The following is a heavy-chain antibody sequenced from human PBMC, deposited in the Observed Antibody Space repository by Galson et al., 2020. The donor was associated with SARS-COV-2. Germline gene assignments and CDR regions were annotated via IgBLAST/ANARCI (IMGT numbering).Heavy chain of an antibody. CDR2: ISYDGSNK. D-gene: IGHD6-19*01. Sequence: GGSLRLSCAASGFTFSSYAMHWVRQAPGKGLEWVAVISYDGSNKYYADSVKGRFTISRDNSKNTLYLQMNSLRAEDTAVYYCARDQARLAGGTFDYWGQGTLVTVSS. V-gene: IGHV3-30*01. J-gene: IGHJ4*02. CDR1: GFTFSSYA. CDR3: ARDQARLAGGTFDY.